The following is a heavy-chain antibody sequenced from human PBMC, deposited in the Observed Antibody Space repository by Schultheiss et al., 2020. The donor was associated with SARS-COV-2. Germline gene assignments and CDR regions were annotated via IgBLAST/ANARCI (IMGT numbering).Heavy chain of an antibody. Sequence: SQTLSLTCTVSGGSISSGGYYWSWIRQHPGKGLEWIGYIYYSGSTYYNPSLKSLVTISGDTSKNQFSLKLSSVTAADTAVYYCAREVVATGFDYWGQGTLVTVSS. V-gene: IGHV4-31*01. J-gene: IGHJ4*02. CDR2: IYYSGST. D-gene: IGHD5-12*01. CDR1: GGSISSGGYY. CDR3: AREVVATGFDY.